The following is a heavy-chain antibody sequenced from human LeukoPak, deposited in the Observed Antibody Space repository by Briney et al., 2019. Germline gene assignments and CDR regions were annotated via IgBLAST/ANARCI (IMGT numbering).Heavy chain of an antibody. CDR2: IYYSGST. D-gene: IGHD3-10*01. CDR1: GGSISSYY. V-gene: IGHV4-39*07. Sequence: PSETLSLTCTVSGGSISSYYWGWIRQPPGKGLEWIGSIYYSGSTYYNPSLKSRVTISVDTSKNQFSLKLSSVTAADTAVYYCARSQVLLWFGVSAYNWFDPWGQGTLVTVSS. CDR3: ARSQVLLWFGVSAYNWFDP. J-gene: IGHJ5*02.